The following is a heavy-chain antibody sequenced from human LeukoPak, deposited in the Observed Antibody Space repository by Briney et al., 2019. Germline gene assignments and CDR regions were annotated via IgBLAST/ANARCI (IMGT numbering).Heavy chain of an antibody. CDR2: IYYSGST. V-gene: IGHV4-39*01. CDR3: ARLVKYQLFDYYYYYMDV. Sequence: PSETLSLTCTVSGGSISSSSYYWGWIRQPPGKGLEWIGSIYYSGSTYYNPSLKSRVTISVDTSKNQFSLKLSSVTAADTAVYYCARLVKYQLFDYYYYYMDVWGKGTTVSISS. J-gene: IGHJ6*03. CDR1: GGSISSSSYY. D-gene: IGHD2-2*01.